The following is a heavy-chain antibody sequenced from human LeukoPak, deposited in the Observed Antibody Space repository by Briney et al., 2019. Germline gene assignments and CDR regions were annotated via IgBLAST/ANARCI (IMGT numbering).Heavy chain of an antibody. CDR3: ARDPLAAAGTEDAFDI. J-gene: IGHJ3*02. V-gene: IGHV1-18*01. CDR1: GYTFTSYG. Sequence: GASVKVSCKASGYTFTSYGISWVRQAPGQGLEWMGWISAYNGNTNYAQKLQGRVTMTTDTSTSTAYMELRGLRSDDTAVYYCARDPLAAAGTEDAFDIWGQGTMVTVSS. D-gene: IGHD6-13*01. CDR2: ISAYNGNT.